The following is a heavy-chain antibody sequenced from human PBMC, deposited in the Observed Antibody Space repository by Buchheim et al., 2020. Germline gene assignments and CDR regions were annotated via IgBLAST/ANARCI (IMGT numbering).Heavy chain of an antibody. V-gene: IGHV4-59*01. J-gene: IGHJ6*02. D-gene: IGHD3-3*01. CDR1: GDSSSTYL. CDR3: ARAQNDFWGGEYHGLDV. Sequence: QVQLQESGPGLVKPSETLTLTCTVSGDSSSTYLWSWLRQPPGKGLEWVGSIHHSGSTNYKSSLKSRVSISLDTSKNQFSLKLRSVTTADTAIYYCARAQNDFWGGEYHGLDVWGQGTT. CDR2: IHHSGST.